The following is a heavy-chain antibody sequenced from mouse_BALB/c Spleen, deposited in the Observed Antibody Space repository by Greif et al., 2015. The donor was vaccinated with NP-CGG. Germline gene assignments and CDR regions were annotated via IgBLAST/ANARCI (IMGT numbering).Heavy chain of an antibody. CDR3: ARWDWYFDV. CDR2: IDPANGNT. CDR1: GFNIKDTY. V-gene: IGHV14-3*02. Sequence: VQLQQSGAELVKPGASVKLSCTASGFNIKDTYMHWVKQRPEQGLEWIGRIDPANGNTKYDPKFQGKATITADTSSNTAYLQLSSLTSEDAAVYYCARWDWYFDVWGAGTTVTVSP. J-gene: IGHJ1*01.